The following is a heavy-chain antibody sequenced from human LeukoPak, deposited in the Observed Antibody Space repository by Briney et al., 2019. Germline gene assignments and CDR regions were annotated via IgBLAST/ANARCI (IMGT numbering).Heavy chain of an antibody. CDR1: GFTFSRYG. V-gene: IGHV3-30*04. J-gene: IGHJ6*03. CDR3: AKVGSMTTSWMGYYYYMDV. D-gene: IGHD3-16*01. CDR2: ISYDGSNK. Sequence: PGGSLRLSCAASGFTFSRYGMHWVRQAPGKGLEWVTAISYDGSNKYYADSVKGRFTISRDNSKNTLYLQMNSLRAEDTAVYYCAKVGSMTTSWMGYYYYMDVWGKGTTVTVSS.